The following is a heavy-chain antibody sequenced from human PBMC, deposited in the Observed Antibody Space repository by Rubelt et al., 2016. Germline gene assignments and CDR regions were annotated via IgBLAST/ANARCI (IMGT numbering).Heavy chain of an antibody. Sequence: RINIDGYSTSYADSVKGRFTISRDNAKNMVFPQMNSLRADDTAVYYCARDASGSQPLDNWGQGTLVTVSS. V-gene: IGHV3-74*01. J-gene: IGHJ4*02. CDR3: ARDASGSQPLDN. D-gene: IGHD1-26*01. CDR2: INIDGYST.